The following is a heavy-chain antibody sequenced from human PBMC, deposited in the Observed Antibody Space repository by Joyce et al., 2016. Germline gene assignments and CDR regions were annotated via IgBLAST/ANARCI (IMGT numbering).Heavy chain of an antibody. J-gene: IGHJ3*02. CDR1: GFTVSSNY. CDR3: ARAREYDDWVSGLKPDAFDI. CDR2: IYSGGTT. D-gene: IGHD3-9*01. Sequence: EVQLVESGGGLIQPGGSLRLSCAASGFTVSSNYISWVRQAPGQGLEWVSLIYSGGTTYYADSVKGRFTISRDNSKNTVYLQMNSLRAEDTAVYYCARAREYDDWVSGLKPDAFDIWGQGTMVTVSS. V-gene: IGHV3-53*01.